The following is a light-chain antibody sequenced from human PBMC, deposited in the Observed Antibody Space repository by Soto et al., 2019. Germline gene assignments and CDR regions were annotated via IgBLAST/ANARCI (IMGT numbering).Light chain of an antibody. V-gene: IGKV3-20*01. J-gene: IGKJ3*01. Sequence: EIVLTQSPGTLSLSPGERATLSCRASQTACSNCLAWYQQKPGQAPRLLISGASNRATGIPDRFSGIGSGTDFTLTISRLEPEDFAVYYCQQYGGSPGFTFGPGTRVDIK. CDR1: QTACSNC. CDR2: GAS. CDR3: QQYGGSPGFT.